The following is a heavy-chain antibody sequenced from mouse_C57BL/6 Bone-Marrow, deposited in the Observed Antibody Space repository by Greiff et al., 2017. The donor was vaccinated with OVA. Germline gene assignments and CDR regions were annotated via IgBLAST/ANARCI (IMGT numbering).Heavy chain of an antibody. Sequence: VQLQQSGAELMKPGASVKLSCKATGYTFTGYWIEWVKQRPGHGLEWIGEILPGSGSTNYHEKFKGKATFTADTSSNTAYMQLSSLTTEDSAIYCCARKPPYAMDYWGQGTSVTVSA. CDR3: ARKPPYAMDY. CDR2: ILPGSGST. D-gene: IGHD6-1*01. V-gene: IGHV1-9*01. J-gene: IGHJ4*01. CDR1: GYTFTGYW.